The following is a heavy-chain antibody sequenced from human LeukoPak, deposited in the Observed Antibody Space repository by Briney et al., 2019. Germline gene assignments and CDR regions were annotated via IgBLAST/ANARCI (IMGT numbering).Heavy chain of an antibody. Sequence: PGGSLRLSCAASGFTFSGSAMHWGREASGEGLGWVGRIRSKANSYATAYAASVKGGFTISRDDSKNTAYLQMNSLKTEDTSVYYCTREVYSSGWYGGYYFDYWGQGTLVTVSS. CDR3: TREVYSSGWYGGYYFDY. V-gene: IGHV3-73*01. CDR1: GFTFSGSA. J-gene: IGHJ4*02. D-gene: IGHD6-19*01. CDR2: IRSKANSYAT.